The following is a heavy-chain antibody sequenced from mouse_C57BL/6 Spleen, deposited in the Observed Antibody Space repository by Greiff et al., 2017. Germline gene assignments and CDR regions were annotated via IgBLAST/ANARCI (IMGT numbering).Heavy chain of an antibody. D-gene: IGHD1-1*01. CDR3: ARDPYYGY. J-gene: IGHJ2*01. V-gene: IGHV5-16*01. Sequence: EVQLQESEGGLVQPGSSMKLSCTASGFTFSDYYMAWVRQVPEKGLEWVANINYDDSSTYYLDSLKSRFIISRDNAKNILYLQMSSLKSEDTATYYCARDPYYGYWGQGTTLTVSS. CDR1: GFTFSDYY. CDR2: INYDDSST.